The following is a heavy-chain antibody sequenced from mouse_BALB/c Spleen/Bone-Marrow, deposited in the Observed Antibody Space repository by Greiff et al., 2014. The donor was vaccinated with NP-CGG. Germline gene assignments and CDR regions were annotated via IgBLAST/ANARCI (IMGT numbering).Heavy chain of an antibody. V-gene: IGHV5-12*02. CDR1: GFTFSDYY. CDR2: ISNGGGST. CDR3: ARGGIYYGMDY. Sequence: EVMLEESGGGLVQPGGSLKLSCATSGFTFSDYYMYWVRQTPEKRLEWVAYISNGGGSTYYPDTVKGRFTISRDNAKNTLYLQMSGVKSEDTAVYYCARGGIYYGMDYWGQGTSVTVSS. J-gene: IGHJ4*01.